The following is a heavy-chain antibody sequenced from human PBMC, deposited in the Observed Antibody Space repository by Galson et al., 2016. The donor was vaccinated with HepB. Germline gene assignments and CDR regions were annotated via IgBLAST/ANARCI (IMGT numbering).Heavy chain of an antibody. D-gene: IGHD6-13*01. J-gene: IGHJ4*02. Sequence: GAEVKKPGESLKISCKGSGYSFTTYWIGWVRQMPGKGLEWMGMIYPGDSDTRYSPSFQGQVTIPADQSINTAYLQWSSLKASDTAMYYCARTVSIAAAGGADYWGQGTLVTVSS. CDR3: ARTVSIAAAGGADY. CDR2: IYPGDSDT. CDR1: GYSFTTYW. V-gene: IGHV5-51*01.